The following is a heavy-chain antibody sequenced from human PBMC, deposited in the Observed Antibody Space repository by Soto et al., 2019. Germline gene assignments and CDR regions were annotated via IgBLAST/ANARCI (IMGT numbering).Heavy chain of an antibody. CDR3: ASYANYFHF. CDR1: GESFSGYD. J-gene: IGHJ4*02. Sequence: SETLSLTCAVDGESFSGYDWNWIRQPPGKGLEWIGEINNSGSTNYNPTLTSRATISLYTTKYQFSLKLTTRTAAAPAVDYCASYANYFHFWGQGTLVAVSS. D-gene: IGHD3-16*01. CDR2: INNSGST. V-gene: IGHV4-34*01.